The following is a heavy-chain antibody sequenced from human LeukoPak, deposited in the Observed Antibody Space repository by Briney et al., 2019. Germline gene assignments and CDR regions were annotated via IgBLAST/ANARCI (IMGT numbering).Heavy chain of an antibody. D-gene: IGHD3-22*01. CDR3: ASRINSYDSSGYNY. CDR1: GFTFSDHY. Sequence: GGSLRLSCGASGFTFSDHYMSWIRQAPGKGLEWVSYISSSSSSVSYADSVRGRFTISRDNVKNSLYLQMNSLRAEDTAVYYCASRINSYDSSGYNYWGQGTLVTVSS. V-gene: IGHV3-11*01. CDR2: ISSSSSSV. J-gene: IGHJ4*02.